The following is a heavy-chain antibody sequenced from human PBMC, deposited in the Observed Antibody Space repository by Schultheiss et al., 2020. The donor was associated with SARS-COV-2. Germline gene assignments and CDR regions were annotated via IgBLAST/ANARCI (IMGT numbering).Heavy chain of an antibody. Sequence: GGSLRLSCAASGFTFRMYDMSWVRQAPGKGLEWVSGISISGGSTYYADSVKGRFTISRDNAKNSLYLQMNSLRAEDTAVYYCAKDSTGYCTNGVCSPYNWFDPWGQGTLVTVSS. CDR3: AKDSTGYCTNGVCSPYNWFDP. J-gene: IGHJ5*02. CDR1: GFTFRMYD. V-gene: IGHV3-23*01. CDR2: ISISGGST. D-gene: IGHD2-8*01.